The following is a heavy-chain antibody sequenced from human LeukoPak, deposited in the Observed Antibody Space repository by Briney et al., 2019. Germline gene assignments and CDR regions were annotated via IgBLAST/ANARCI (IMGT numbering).Heavy chain of an antibody. CDR1: GGSFSSYY. D-gene: IGHD2-2*01. Sequence: SETLSLTCAVYGGSFSSYYWSWIRQPPGKGLEWIGEINHSGSTNYNPSLKSRVTISVDTSKNQFSLKLSSVTAADTAVYYCALHIVVVPAAKKKNWFDPWGQGTLVTVSS. J-gene: IGHJ5*02. V-gene: IGHV4-34*01. CDR2: INHSGST. CDR3: ALHIVVVPAAKKKNWFDP.